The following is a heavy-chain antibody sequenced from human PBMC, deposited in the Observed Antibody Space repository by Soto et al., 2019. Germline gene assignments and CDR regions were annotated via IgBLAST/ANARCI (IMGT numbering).Heavy chain of an antibody. V-gene: IGHV1-46*01. CDR1: GYTFTSYY. CDR2: INPTGGTT. CDR3: ARDHLDRYYYDSSGYYPPDY. D-gene: IGHD3-22*01. Sequence: ASVKVSCKASGYTFTSYYMHWVRQAPGQGLEWMGIINPTGGTTTYAPRFQGRVTMTRDTSTSTVYMELSSLTSEDTAIYYCARDHLDRYYYDSSGYYPPDYWGQGTLVTSPQ. J-gene: IGHJ4*02.